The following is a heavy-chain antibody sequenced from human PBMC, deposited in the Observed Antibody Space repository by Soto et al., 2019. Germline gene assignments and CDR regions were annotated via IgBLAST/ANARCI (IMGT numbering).Heavy chain of an antibody. Sequence: GGSLRLSCAASGFTFSSYDMHWVRQATGKGLEWVSAIGTAGDTYYPGSVKGRFTISRENAKNSLYLQMNSLRAEDTAVFYCARAGYTIFGVAPFYGMDVWGQGTTVTVSS. CDR1: GFTFSSYD. V-gene: IGHV3-13*01. CDR3: ARAGYTIFGVAPFYGMDV. D-gene: IGHD3-3*01. J-gene: IGHJ6*02. CDR2: IGTAGDT.